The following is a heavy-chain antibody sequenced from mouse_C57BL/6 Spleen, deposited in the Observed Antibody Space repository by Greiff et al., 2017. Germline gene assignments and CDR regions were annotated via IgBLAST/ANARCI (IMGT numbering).Heavy chain of an antibody. CDR1: GYSITSGYD. CDR2: ISYSGST. J-gene: IGHJ3*01. Sequence: EVQLQQSGPGMVKPSQSLSLTCTVTGYSITSGYDWHWIRHFPGNKLEWMGYISYSGSTNYNPSLKSRISITHDTSKNHFFLKLNSVTTEDTATYYCARDLYYYGSRSWFAYWGQGTLVTVSA. CDR3: ARDLYYYGSRSWFAY. V-gene: IGHV3-1*01. D-gene: IGHD1-1*01.